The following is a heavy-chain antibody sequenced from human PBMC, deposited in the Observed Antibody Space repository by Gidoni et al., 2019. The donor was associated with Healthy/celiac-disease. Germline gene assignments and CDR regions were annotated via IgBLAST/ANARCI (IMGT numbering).Heavy chain of an antibody. CDR3: ARYYDSSANPRGYFDY. Sequence: QVQLQQWGAGLLKPSETLSLTCAVYGGSFSGYYWSWIRQPPGKGLEWIGEINHSGSTNYNPSLKSRVTISVDTSKNQFSLKLSSVTAADTAVYYCARYYDSSANPRGYFDYWGQGTLVTVSS. CDR1: GGSFSGYY. CDR2: INHSGST. V-gene: IGHV4-34*01. D-gene: IGHD3-22*01. J-gene: IGHJ4*02.